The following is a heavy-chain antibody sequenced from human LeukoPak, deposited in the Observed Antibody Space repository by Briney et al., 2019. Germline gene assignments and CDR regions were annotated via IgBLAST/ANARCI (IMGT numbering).Heavy chain of an antibody. CDR2: SNPSGGST. J-gene: IGHJ4*02. CDR1: GYTFTSCY. D-gene: IGHD2-2*01. Sequence: ASVKVSCKASGYTFTSCYMHWVRQAPGQGLEWMGISNPSGGSTSYAQKFQGRVTMTTDTSTSTAYMELRSLRSDDTAVYYCARDGSTSRVKYFDYCGQGTLVTVSS. V-gene: IGHV1-46*01. CDR3: ARDGSTSRVKYFDY.